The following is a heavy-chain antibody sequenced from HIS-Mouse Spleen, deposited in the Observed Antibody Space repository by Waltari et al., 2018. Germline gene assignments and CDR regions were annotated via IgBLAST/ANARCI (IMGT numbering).Heavy chain of an antibody. V-gene: IGHV4-34*01. J-gene: IGHJ4*02. Sequence: QVQLQQWGAGLLKPSETLSLTCAVYGGSFSGYYWSWIRQPPGKGPEWIGEINHSGSTKHNPSLKSRVTISVDTSKNQFSLKLSSVTAADTAVYYCARGPYPRSYYYFDYWGQGTLVTVSS. CDR3: ARGPYPRSYYYFDY. CDR1: GGSFSGYY. CDR2: INHSGST. D-gene: IGHD5-18*01.